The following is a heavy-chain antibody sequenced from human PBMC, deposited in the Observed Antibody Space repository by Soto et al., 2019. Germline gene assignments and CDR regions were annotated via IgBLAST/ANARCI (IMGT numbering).Heavy chain of an antibody. V-gene: IGHV4-30-4*01. D-gene: IGHD3-16*01. CDR3: ASKVFGGGFFPIYYQVWDF. Sequence: SQTLSLTCTFSGFSLSSVYYCLRWIRPPPGKGLEWIGYIYYSGSTYYNPSLKSRVTISVDTSKNQFSLKLSSVTAADRAVYFWASKVFGGGFFPIYYQVWDFGGKGPRVTV. CDR2: IYYSGST. J-gene: IGHJ6*03. CDR1: GFSLSSVYYC.